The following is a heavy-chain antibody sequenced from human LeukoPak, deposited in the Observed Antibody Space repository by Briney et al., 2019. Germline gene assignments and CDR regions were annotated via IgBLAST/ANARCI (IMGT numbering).Heavy chain of an antibody. D-gene: IGHD6-19*01. CDR3: AKDIMEAMAGAYLFDY. Sequence: PGGSLRLSCAASGFTFDDYAMHWVRQAPGKGLEWVSLISWDGGSTYYADSVKGRFTISRDNSKNSLYLQMNSLRAEDTALYYCAKDIMEAMAGAYLFDYWGQGTLVTVSS. CDR1: GFTFDDYA. J-gene: IGHJ4*02. CDR2: ISWDGGST. V-gene: IGHV3-43D*04.